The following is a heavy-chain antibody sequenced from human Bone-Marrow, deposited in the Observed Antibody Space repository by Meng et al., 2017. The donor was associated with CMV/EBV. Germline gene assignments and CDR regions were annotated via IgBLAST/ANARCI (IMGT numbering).Heavy chain of an antibody. J-gene: IGHJ3*02. Sequence: SVKVSCKASGGTFSNYAVTWVRQAPGQGLEWMGGIIPLFGTVDYAQKFQGRVTITTDESTSTAYMELSSLRSEDTAVYYCASPRGVATITRNAFDIWGQGTMATFSS. CDR2: IIPLFGTV. V-gene: IGHV1-69*05. D-gene: IGHD5-24*01. CDR1: GGTFSNYA. CDR3: ASPRGVATITRNAFDI.